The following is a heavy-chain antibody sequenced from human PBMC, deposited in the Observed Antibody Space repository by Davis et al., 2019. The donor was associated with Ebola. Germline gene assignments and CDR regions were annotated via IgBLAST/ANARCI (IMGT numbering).Heavy chain of an antibody. CDR3: ARVALPVGVRGMDV. CDR2: IRSKAYGGTT. Sequence: GESLKISCTASGFTFGDYAMTWVRQAPGKGLEWVGFIRSKAYGGTTEYAAPVKGRFTISRDDSKNSLYLQMNSLKTEDTAVYYCARVALPVGVRGMDVWGQGTTVTVSS. D-gene: IGHD3-10*01. CDR1: GFTFGDYA. J-gene: IGHJ6*02. V-gene: IGHV3-49*04.